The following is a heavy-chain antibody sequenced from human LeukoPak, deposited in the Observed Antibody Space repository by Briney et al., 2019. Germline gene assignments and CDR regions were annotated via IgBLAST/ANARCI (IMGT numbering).Heavy chain of an antibody. CDR3: AKDGDIVVVPAAMEEYVQH. V-gene: IGHV3-23*01. Sequence: GGSLRLSCAASGFTFSSYAMSWVRQAPGEGLEWVSAISGSGGSTYYADSVKGRFTISRDNSKNTLYLQMNSLRAEDTAVYYCAKDGDIVVVPAAMEEYVQHWGQGTLVTVSS. D-gene: IGHD2-2*01. CDR2: ISGSGGST. CDR1: GFTFSSYA. J-gene: IGHJ1*01.